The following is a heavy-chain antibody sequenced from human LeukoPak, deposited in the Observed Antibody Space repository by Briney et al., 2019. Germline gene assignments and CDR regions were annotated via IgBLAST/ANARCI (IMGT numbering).Heavy chain of an antibody. CDR3: AIFSQYYFDY. CDR1: GFTFSSYG. Sequence: GGSLRLSCAASGFTFSSYGMHWVRQAPGKGLEWVAFIRYDGSNKYYADSVKGRLTISRDNSKNTLYLQMNSLRAEDTAVYYCAIFSQYYFDYWGQGTLVTVSS. V-gene: IGHV3-30*02. D-gene: IGHD2-21*01. CDR2: IRYDGSNK. J-gene: IGHJ4*02.